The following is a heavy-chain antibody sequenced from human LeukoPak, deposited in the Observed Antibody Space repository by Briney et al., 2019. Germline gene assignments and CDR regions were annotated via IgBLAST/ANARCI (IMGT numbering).Heavy chain of an antibody. CDR3: ARHWGHYGDYGGFDS. D-gene: IGHD4-17*01. V-gene: IGHV5-51*01. Sequence: NLGESLKISCKSSGYSFINYWVGWVRQMPGKGLEWMGIIYPGDSETRYSPSLQGQVTISVDKSISTAYLQWSSLKASDTAKYYCARHWGHYGDYGGFDSWGQGTLVTVSS. CDR1: GYSFINYW. J-gene: IGHJ4*02. CDR2: IYPGDSET.